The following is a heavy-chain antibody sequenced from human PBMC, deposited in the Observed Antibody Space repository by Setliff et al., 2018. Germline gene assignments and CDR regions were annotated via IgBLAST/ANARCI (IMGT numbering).Heavy chain of an antibody. CDR3: AREVGTSTSSDAFDV. CDR2: IYHSGSA. CDR1: GDSISSGDYF. J-gene: IGHJ3*01. Sequence: SETLSLTCTVSGDSISSGDYFWSWIRQPPGKGLEWIAYIYHSGSAYYNPSLKSRVTMSVGTSKNQFSLHLTSVTAADTAVYYCAREVGTSTSSDAFDVWVQGMMVTV. V-gene: IGHV4-30-4*08. D-gene: IGHD1-26*01.